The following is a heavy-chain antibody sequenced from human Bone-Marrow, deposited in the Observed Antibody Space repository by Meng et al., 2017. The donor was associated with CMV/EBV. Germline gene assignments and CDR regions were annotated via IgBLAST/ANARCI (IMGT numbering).Heavy chain of an antibody. CDR3: ARAGIVVVPAAIPHRAFDI. J-gene: IGHJ3*02. D-gene: IGHD2-2*01. CDR1: GFTFSSDS. Sequence: GESLKISCAASGFTFSSDSMNWVRQAPGKGLEWVSYISSSSSTIYYADSVKGRFTISRDNAKNSLYLQMNSLRAEDTAVYYCARAGIVVVPAAIPHRAFDIWGQGTMVTVSS. V-gene: IGHV3-48*04. CDR2: ISSSSSTI.